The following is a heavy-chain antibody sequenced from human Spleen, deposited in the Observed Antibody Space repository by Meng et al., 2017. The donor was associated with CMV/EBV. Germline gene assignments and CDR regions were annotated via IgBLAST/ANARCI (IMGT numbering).Heavy chain of an antibody. D-gene: IGHD5-12*01. V-gene: IGHV4-4*02. CDR1: GGSISSSSR. Sequence: AGPGGSISSSSRGRWIRQSPAKGLEWNGEIHHSGYTNYNPSLKSRVTISVDTTKNQFSLKLNSVTAADTAVYYCARWVLRTLSDFDYWGQGTLVTVSS. J-gene: IGHJ4*02. CDR3: ARWVLRTLSDFDY. CDR2: IHHSGYT.